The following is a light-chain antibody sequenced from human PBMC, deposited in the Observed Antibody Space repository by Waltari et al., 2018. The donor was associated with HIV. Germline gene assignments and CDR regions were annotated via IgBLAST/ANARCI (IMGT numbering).Light chain of an antibody. CDR1: SSNIWSHS. J-gene: IGLJ3*02. CDR2: DKN. Sequence: QSVLTQPPSVSAAPGQTVTISCSGSSSNIWSHSVSWYQQLPGTAPKLRIYDKNKRPSGYPDRFAGYKSGTSAMVGITGLQTGDEADYYGETWDSSLSAVFGRGTKLTVL. CDR3: ETWDSSLSAV. V-gene: IGLV1-51*01.